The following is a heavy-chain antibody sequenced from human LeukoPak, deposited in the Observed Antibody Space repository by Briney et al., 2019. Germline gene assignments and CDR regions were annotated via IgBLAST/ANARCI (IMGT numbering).Heavy chain of an antibody. CDR1: GFTFSSYW. Sequence: GGSLRLSCAASGFTFSSYWMTWVRQAPGEGLERVANINEDGSEMYHVDSVRGRFTISRDNTKNSLFLQMNSLRAEDTAVYYCARGVYALDIWGQGTMVTVSS. V-gene: IGHV3-7*03. CDR3: ARGVYALDI. J-gene: IGHJ3*02. CDR2: INEDGSEM.